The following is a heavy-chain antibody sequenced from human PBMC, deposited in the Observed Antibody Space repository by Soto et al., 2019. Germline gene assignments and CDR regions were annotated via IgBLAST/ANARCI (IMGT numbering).Heavy chain of an antibody. Sequence: PVGALRCPGSVSEFPFSNAAISWDPQDRGEGWDWVSYISSRGGSLYYADSVKGRFTISRDNSKNTLYLQRDSLRAEDTAVYFCAKAARYGNAKGYSSYYMDVWGKGTTVTVSS. CDR2: ISSRGGSL. V-gene: IGHV3-23*01. J-gene: IGHJ6*03. CDR1: EFPFSNAA. CDR3: AKAARYGNAKGYSSYYMDV. D-gene: IGHD4-4*01.